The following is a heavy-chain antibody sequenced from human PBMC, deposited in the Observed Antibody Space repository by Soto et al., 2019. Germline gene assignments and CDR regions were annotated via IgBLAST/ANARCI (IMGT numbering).Heavy chain of an antibody. D-gene: IGHD3-22*01. CDR3: TYYDSSGPPYYFDY. CDR1: GGTFSSYA. CDR2: IIPIFGTA. J-gene: IGHJ4*02. Sequence: SVKVSCKASGGTFSSYAISWVRQAPGQGLEWMGGIIPIFGTANYAQKFQGRVTITADESTSTAYMELSSLRSEDTAVYYCTYYDSSGPPYYFDYWGQGTLVTVSS. V-gene: IGHV1-69*13.